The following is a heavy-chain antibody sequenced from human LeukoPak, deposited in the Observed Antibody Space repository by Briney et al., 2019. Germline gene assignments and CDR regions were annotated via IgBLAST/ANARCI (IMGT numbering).Heavy chain of an antibody. Sequence: PGGSLRLSCAASGFTVSSNYMSWVRQAPGKGLEWVSVIYSGGSTYYADSVKGRFTISRDNSKNTLYLQMNSLRAEDTAVYYCAKDADSSGCLEPWDYWGQGTLVTVSS. CDR1: GFTVSSNY. CDR2: IYSGGST. CDR3: AKDADSSGCLEPWDY. D-gene: IGHD3-22*01. J-gene: IGHJ4*02. V-gene: IGHV3-53*01.